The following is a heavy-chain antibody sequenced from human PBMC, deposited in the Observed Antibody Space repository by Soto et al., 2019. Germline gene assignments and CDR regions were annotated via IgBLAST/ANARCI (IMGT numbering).Heavy chain of an antibody. J-gene: IGHJ4*01. V-gene: IGHV4-59*01. CDR2: IYYSGSS. D-gene: IGHD6-13*01. CDR3: ARNVAAAAPPRLGY. Sequence: QVQLQDSGPGLVKPSETLSLTCTVSGGSMNTYFWTWIRQPPGKGLEWIGHIYYSGSSYYNPSLKSQVTMSLDTSKNQFSLKLSSVTSADTAVYYCARNVAAAAPPRLGYWGHGTLVTVSS. CDR1: GGSMNTYF.